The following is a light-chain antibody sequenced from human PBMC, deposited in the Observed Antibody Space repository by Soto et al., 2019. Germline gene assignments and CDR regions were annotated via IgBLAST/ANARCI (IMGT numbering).Light chain of an antibody. V-gene: IGLV2-23*02. CDR3: CSFAGSGTGV. CDR2: EVN. Sequence: SELNQPASVSGSPGQSIAISCTGTSGDIGTYNLVSWYQQHPGKAPKLMISEVNKRPSGVSDRFSGSKSGDTASLTTSGLRTEDEADYYCCSFAGSGTGVFGSGTKVTVL. CDR1: SGDIGTYNL. J-gene: IGLJ1*01.